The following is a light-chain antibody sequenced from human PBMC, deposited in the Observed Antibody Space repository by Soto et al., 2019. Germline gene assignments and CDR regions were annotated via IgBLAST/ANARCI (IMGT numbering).Light chain of an antibody. Sequence: QSVLPQPASVSGSPGQSITISCTGTSSDVGAYNFVSWHQQHPGKAPKLMIYNVYDRPSGISYRFSGSKSGNTASLTISGLQAADLADYYCASYTSSSTQVFGTGTKVTVL. CDR1: SSDVGAYNF. CDR3: ASYTSSSTQV. CDR2: NVY. J-gene: IGLJ1*01. V-gene: IGLV2-14*03.